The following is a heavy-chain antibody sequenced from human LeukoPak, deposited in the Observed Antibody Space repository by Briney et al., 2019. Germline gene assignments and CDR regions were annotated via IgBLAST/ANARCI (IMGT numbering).Heavy chain of an antibody. Sequence: SETLSLTCTVTGGSINSRSDYWGWIRQPPGKGLEWIGSIYYSGSTPYNPSLKSRVTMSIDTSKNQFSLRLSSVTAADTAVYYCARRPGEYGGNDFDYWGQGTLVTVSS. CDR3: ARRPGEYGGNDFDY. V-gene: IGHV4-39*01. D-gene: IGHD4/OR15-4a*01. CDR2: IYYSGST. CDR1: GGSINSRSDY. J-gene: IGHJ4*02.